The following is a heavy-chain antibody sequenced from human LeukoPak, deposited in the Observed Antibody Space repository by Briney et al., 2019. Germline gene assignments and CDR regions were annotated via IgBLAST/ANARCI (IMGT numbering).Heavy chain of an antibody. CDR3: ARDRQRPDFWSGYSIYFDY. Sequence: PGGSLRLSCAASGFTFSSYWMSRVRQAPGKGLEWVANIKQDGSEKYYVDSVKGRFTISRDNAKNSLYLQMNSLRAEDTAVYYCARDRQRPDFWSGYSIYFDYWGQGTLVTVSS. J-gene: IGHJ4*02. CDR1: GFTFSSYW. V-gene: IGHV3-7*01. CDR2: IKQDGSEK. D-gene: IGHD3-3*01.